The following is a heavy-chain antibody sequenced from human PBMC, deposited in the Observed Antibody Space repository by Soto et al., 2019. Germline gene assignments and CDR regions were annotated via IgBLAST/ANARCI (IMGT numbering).Heavy chain of an antibody. Sequence: EVQLLESGGGLVQPGGSLRLSCAASGFTFSTYAMRWVRQAPGKGLEWVSAISGRGDSTYYADSVKGRFTISRDNSKNTLYLQMNSLRAEDTAVYYCARRGSGRYYDYWGQGTLVTVSS. CDR1: GFTFSTYA. CDR3: ARRGSGRYYDY. D-gene: IGHD6-19*01. J-gene: IGHJ4*02. V-gene: IGHV3-23*01. CDR2: ISGRGDST.